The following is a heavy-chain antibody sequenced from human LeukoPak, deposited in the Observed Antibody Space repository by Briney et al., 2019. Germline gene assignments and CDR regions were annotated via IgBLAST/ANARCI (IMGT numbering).Heavy chain of an antibody. CDR3: ARARYCSGGNCYYNNWFDP. V-gene: IGHV4-61*01. CDR2: IYYSGST. D-gene: IGHD2-15*01. J-gene: IGHJ5*02. Sequence: SETLSLTCTVSGGSVSSATYYWNWIRQPPGKGLEWIGYIYYSGSTKYNPSLKSRVTVSVDTSKNQFSLNLSSVTAAGTAVYYCARARYCSGGNCYYNNWFDPWGQGTLVTVSS. CDR1: GGSVSSATYY.